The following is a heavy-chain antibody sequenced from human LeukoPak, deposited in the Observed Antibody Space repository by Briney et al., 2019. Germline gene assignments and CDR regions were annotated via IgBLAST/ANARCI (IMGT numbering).Heavy chain of an antibody. Sequence: GGSLRLSCAASGFTYGTSAMTWVRQAPGKGLEWVSSISGSGNVIYDSDSVKGRFSISRDNPKGTLYLQMNSLRAEDTATYFCAKARYNNGWDYFDYWGLGTLVTVSS. CDR2: ISGSGNVI. CDR1: GFTYGTSA. CDR3: AKARYNNGWDYFDY. D-gene: IGHD6-19*01. V-gene: IGHV3-23*01. J-gene: IGHJ4*02.